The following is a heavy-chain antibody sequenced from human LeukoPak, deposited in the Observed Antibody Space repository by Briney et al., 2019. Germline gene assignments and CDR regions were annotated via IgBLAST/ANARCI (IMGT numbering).Heavy chain of an antibody. CDR1: GFTFSDYG. J-gene: IGHJ4*02. CDR3: AKEIGAAAGRGFDY. Sequence: GGSLRLSCAASGFTFSDYGMHWVRQAPGKGLEWVAFIRYDENTKYYADSVKGRFTISRDNSKNTLFLQMNSLRPDDTALYYCAKEIGAAAGRGFDYWGQGTLVTDSS. V-gene: IGHV3-30*02. D-gene: IGHD6-13*01. CDR2: IRYDENTK.